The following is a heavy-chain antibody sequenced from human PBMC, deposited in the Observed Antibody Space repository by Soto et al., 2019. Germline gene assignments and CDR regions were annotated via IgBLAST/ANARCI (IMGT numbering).Heavy chain of an antibody. Sequence: QVQLQESGPGLVKPSGTLSLTCAVSGGSISSTNWWNWVRQPPGKGLEWIGEIDHSGSTNYIPSPKSRVTMSVDKPKNQFSLKLSSVTAADTAVYYCVRDSGNGWKDYWGQGTLVTVSS. D-gene: IGHD6-19*01. V-gene: IGHV4-4*02. J-gene: IGHJ4*02. CDR3: VRDSGNGWKDY. CDR1: GGSISSTNW. CDR2: IDHSGST.